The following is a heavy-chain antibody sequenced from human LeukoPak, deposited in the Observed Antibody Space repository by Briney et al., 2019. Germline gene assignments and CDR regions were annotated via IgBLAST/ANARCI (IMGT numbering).Heavy chain of an antibody. D-gene: IGHD2-21*01. CDR2: IYYSGST. J-gene: IGHJ3*02. CDR1: GASISSDYY. Sequence: SETLSLTCTVSGASISSDYYWSWIRQPPGKGLEWIGYIYYSGSTYYNPSLKSRLTISVDTSKNQFSLKLSSVTAADTAVYYCAREAMAFDIWGQGTMVTVS. V-gene: IGHV4-30-4*08. CDR3: AREAMAFDI.